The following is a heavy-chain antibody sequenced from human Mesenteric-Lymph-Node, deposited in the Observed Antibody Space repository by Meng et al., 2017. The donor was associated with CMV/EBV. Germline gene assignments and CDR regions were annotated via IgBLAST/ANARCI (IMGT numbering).Heavy chain of an antibody. Sequence: SETLSLTCAVNGASFSGLYWNWIRQPPGKGLEWIGEFIPNGDNNYNPSLKSRVTISVDTSKNQFSLELRSVTAADTAVYYCARPFIAAAPGQGMDVWGQGTTVTVSS. J-gene: IGHJ6*02. D-gene: IGHD6-13*01. CDR2: FIPNGDN. CDR3: ARPFIAAAPGQGMDV. V-gene: IGHV4-34*12. CDR1: GASFSGLY.